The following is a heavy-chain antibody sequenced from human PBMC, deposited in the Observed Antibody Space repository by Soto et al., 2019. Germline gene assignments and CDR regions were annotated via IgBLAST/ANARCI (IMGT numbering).Heavy chain of an antibody. V-gene: IGHV4-30-4*01. J-gene: IGHJ3*02. CDR1: GGSINSGDYY. CDR3: ATVPTYYYDRSGYANAFDI. D-gene: IGHD3-22*01. Sequence: QVQLQESGPGLVKPSQTLSLTCSVSGGSINSGDYYWSWIRQPPGKGLEWIGYIYYSGSTYHNPSLKSRINISLDTSKNQFSLKLSSMTAADTAVYYCATVPTYYYDRSGYANAFDIWGQGTLVTVSS. CDR2: IYYSGST.